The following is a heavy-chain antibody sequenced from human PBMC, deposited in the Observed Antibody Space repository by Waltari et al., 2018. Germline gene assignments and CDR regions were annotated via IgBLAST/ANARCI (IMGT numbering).Heavy chain of an antibody. CDR1: GFTFSSYW. J-gene: IGHJ4*02. CDR3: ARDLGVGTAMVTPYGY. D-gene: IGHD5-18*01. CDR2: IKQDGSEK. Sequence: EVQLVESGGGLVQPGGSLRLSCAASGFTFSSYWMSWVRPAPGKGLAGVANIKQDGSEKYYVDSVKGRFTISRDNAKNSLYLLMNSLRAEDTAVYYCARDLGVGTAMVTPYGYWGQGTLVTVSS. V-gene: IGHV3-7*01.